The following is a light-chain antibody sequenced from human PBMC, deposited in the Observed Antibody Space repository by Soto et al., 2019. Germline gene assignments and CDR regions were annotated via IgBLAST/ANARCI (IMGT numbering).Light chain of an antibody. CDR2: KAS. J-gene: IGKJ1*01. CDR1: QSISSW. V-gene: IGKV1-5*03. Sequence: DIQMTQSPSTPSASVGDRVTITCRASQSISSWLAWYQQKPGTAPKLLIYKASTLQTGVPSRFSGSGSGTEFTLTISSLQPDDFATYYCQQYNDNWTFGQGTKVEIK. CDR3: QQYNDNWT.